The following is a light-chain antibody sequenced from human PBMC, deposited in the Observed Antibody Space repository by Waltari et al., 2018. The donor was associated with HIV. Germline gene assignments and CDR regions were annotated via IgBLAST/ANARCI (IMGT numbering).Light chain of an antibody. V-gene: IGLV2-8*01. J-gene: IGLJ2*01. CDR2: EVT. Sequence: QSALTQPPSASGSPGQSVTLSSTGSNSDIGSYDYVSWYQLHPGKAPKLVISEVTKRPSGVSDRFSGAKSANTVFLTVSGLQAEDEADYYCSSFADRDGFYVLFGGGTRLTVL. CDR3: SSFADRDGFYVL. CDR1: NSDIGSYDY.